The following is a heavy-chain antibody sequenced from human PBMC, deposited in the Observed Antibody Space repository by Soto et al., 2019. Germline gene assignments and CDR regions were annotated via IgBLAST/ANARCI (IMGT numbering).Heavy chain of an antibody. V-gene: IGHV4-38-2*01. CDR1: DYSISTDYS. J-gene: IGHJ4*02. CDR2: ISHSGST. CDR3: ARGFHWEAPFDY. Sequence: SETLSLTCAVSDYSISTDYSWGWIRQPPGRGLEWIGSISHSGSTYYNPSPKSRVTISVDTSKNQFSLKLSSVTAADTAVYYCARGFHWEAPFDYWGQGTLVTSPQ. D-gene: IGHD3-9*01.